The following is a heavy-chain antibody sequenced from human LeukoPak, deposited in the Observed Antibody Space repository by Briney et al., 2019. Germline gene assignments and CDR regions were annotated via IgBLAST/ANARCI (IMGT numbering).Heavy chain of an antibody. V-gene: IGHV4-34*01. Sequence: SETLSLTCAVSGGPFIGYDWTWLRQPPGKGLEWIGEINHGGDSNYNSSLQSRLTISVDTSRNQFFLKLRSATAADTAVYYCARSLRWLVEDRYRYYMDGWSEGTSVTVSS. D-gene: IGHD6-19*01. CDR2: INHGGDS. CDR3: ARSLRWLVEDRYRYYMDG. CDR1: GGPFIGYD. J-gene: IGHJ6*03.